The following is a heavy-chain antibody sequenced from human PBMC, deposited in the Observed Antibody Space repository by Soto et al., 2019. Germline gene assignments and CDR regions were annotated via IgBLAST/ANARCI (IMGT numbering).Heavy chain of an antibody. CDR2: INPNSGGT. V-gene: IGHV1-2*04. D-gene: IGHD2-2*01. CDR3: ARGAGGGCSSPFNWFDP. Sequence: ASVKVSCKASGYTFTGYYMHWVRQAPGQGLEWMGWINPNSGGTNYAQKFQGWVTMTRDTSISTAYMELSRLRSDDTAVYYCARGAGGGCSSPFNWFDPWGQGTLVTVSS. CDR1: GYTFTGYY. J-gene: IGHJ5*02.